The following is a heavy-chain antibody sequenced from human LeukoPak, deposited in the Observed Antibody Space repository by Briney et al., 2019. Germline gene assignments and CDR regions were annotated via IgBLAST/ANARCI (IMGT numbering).Heavy chain of an antibody. Sequence: GGSLRLSCAASGFTFSSYAMSWVRQAPVKGLEWVSAISGSGGSTYYADSVKGRFTISRDNSKNTLYLQMNSLRAEDTAVYYCAKAPGPAAFSYYGMDVWGQGTTVTVSS. D-gene: IGHD2-2*01. V-gene: IGHV3-23*01. CDR1: GFTFSSYA. J-gene: IGHJ6*02. CDR3: AKAPGPAAFSYYGMDV. CDR2: ISGSGGST.